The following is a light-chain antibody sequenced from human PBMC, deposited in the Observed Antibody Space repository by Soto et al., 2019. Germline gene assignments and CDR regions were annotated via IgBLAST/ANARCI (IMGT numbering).Light chain of an antibody. Sequence: QSALTQPRSVSGSPGQSVTISCTGTSSNVGGYNYVSWYQQYPGKAPKLMIYDVSKRPSGVPDRFSGSKSGNTASLTISGLQAEDEADSYCCSYAGRFTLLFGGGTKLTVL. CDR3: CSYAGRFTLL. CDR2: DVS. CDR1: SSNVGGYNY. V-gene: IGLV2-11*01. J-gene: IGLJ2*01.